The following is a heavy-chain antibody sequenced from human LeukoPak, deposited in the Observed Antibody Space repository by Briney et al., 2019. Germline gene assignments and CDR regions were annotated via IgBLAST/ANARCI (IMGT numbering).Heavy chain of an antibody. CDR3: ARGDSRKNAFDI. J-gene: IGHJ3*02. CDR2: IYYSGST. Sequence: SETLSLTCTVSGGSISSYYWSWIRQPPGEGLEWIGYIYYSGSTNYNPSLKSRVTISVDTSKNQFSLKLSSVTAADTAVYYCARGDSRKNAFDIWGQGTMVTVSS. D-gene: IGHD6-13*01. V-gene: IGHV4-59*01. CDR1: GGSISSYY.